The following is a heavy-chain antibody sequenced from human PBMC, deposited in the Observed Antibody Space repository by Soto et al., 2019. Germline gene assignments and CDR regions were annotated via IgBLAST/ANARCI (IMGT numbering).Heavy chain of an antibody. CDR2: IYYSGST. V-gene: IGHV4-59*01. Sequence: SETLSLTCTVSGGSISSYYWSWIRQPPGKGLEWIGYIYYSGSTNYNPSLKSRVTISVDTSKNQFSLKLSSVTAADTAVYYCARDGLAVAEFEYWGQGTLVTVSS. CDR1: GGSISSYY. CDR3: ARDGLAVAEFEY. D-gene: IGHD6-19*01. J-gene: IGHJ4*02.